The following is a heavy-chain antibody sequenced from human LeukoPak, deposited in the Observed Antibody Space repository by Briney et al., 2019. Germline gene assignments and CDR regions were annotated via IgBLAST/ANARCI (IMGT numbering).Heavy chain of an antibody. Sequence: GSLRLSCAASGFTFSSYSMNWVRQPPGKGLEWIGEINHSGSTNYNPSLKSRVTISVDTSKNQFSLKLSSVTAADTAVYYCARGRADFWSGYPYYYYYGMDVWGQGTTVTVSS. CDR3: ARGRADFWSGYPYYYYYGMDV. CDR2: INHSGST. CDR1: GFTFSSYS. V-gene: IGHV4-34*01. D-gene: IGHD3-3*01. J-gene: IGHJ6*02.